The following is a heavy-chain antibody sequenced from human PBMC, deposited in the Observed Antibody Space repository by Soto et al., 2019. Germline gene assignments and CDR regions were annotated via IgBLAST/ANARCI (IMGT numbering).Heavy chain of an antibody. CDR3: AREEGYCGGGYCFRSAFDL. CDR2: IIPILGIA. J-gene: IGHJ3*01. Sequence: ASVKVSCKASGGTFSSYTISWVRQAPGQGLEWMGRIIPILGIANYAQKFQGRVTITADKSTSTAYMELSSLRSEDTAVYYCAREEGYCGGGYCFRSAFDLWGQGTVVTVSS. V-gene: IGHV1-69*04. D-gene: IGHD2-15*01. CDR1: GGTFSSYT.